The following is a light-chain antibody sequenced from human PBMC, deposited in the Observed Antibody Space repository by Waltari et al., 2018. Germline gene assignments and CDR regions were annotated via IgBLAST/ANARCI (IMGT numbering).Light chain of an antibody. CDR3: QQYGTSPYT. Sequence: EIVLTQSPGTQSLSPGERATLSCWASQTITSGYLAWYQQKPGQAPRLLIYGASIRATGIPDKFSGSGSGTDFTLTISGLEPEDFAVYYCQQYGTSPYTFGQGTKLEIK. V-gene: IGKV3-20*01. J-gene: IGKJ2*01. CDR1: QTITSGY. CDR2: GAS.